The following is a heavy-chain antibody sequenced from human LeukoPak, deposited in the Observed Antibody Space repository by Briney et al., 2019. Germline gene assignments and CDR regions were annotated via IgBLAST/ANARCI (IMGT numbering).Heavy chain of an antibody. V-gene: IGHV3-74*01. J-gene: IGHJ2*01. CDR1: GFTFRGFW. D-gene: IGHD4-17*01. CDR3: ARDTGWYFDL. CDR2: ITGDGSST. Sequence: PGGSLRLSCAASGFTFRGFWMQWVRQPPGKGRVWVSRITGDGSSTTYADSVKGRIMISRDNGKNTLYLQMISLRAEDTAVYYCARDTGWYFDLWGRGTLVTVSS.